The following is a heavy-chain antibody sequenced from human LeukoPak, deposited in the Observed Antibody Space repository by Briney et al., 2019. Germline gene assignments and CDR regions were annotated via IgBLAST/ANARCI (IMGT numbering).Heavy chain of an antibody. CDR1: GFIFDDYA. V-gene: IGHV3-9*01. CDR2: ISWNSGSI. Sequence: PGGSLRLSCAASGFIFDDYAMHWVRHAPGKGLEWVSGISWNSGSIGYADSVKGRFTISRDNAKNSLYLQMNSLRAEDTALYYCAKDSGYDLDYFDYWGQGTLVTVSS. D-gene: IGHD5-12*01. CDR3: AKDSGYDLDYFDY. J-gene: IGHJ4*02.